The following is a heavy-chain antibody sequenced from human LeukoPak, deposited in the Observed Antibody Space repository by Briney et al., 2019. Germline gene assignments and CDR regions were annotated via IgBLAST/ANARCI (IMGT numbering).Heavy chain of an antibody. V-gene: IGHV4-39*07. CDR3: VRLGLGERPPNY. D-gene: IGHD3-10*01. CDR2: SYYSGIN. Sequence: SETLSLTCTVSGGSLRSSSYYWGWVRQPPGKGLEWIGSSYYSGINYYNPSLKSRVTISLDTSKIQFSLKLTSVTAADTAVYYCVRLGLGERPPNYWGQGTQVTVSS. CDR1: GGSLRSSSYY. J-gene: IGHJ4*02.